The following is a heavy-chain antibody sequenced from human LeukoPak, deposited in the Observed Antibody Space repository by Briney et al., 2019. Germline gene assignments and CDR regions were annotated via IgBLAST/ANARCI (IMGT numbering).Heavy chain of an antibody. D-gene: IGHD6-13*01. CDR1: GFSIIDHH. J-gene: IGHJ4*02. CDR2: SATTKPNSCTT. CDR3: VRVVTTGSGWYHFDT. Sequence: GGSLRLSCAGAGFSIIDHHMDWVRQAPGEGLEWIGRSATTKPNSCTTQYAASVRGRFTISRDDLQTSLYLLLNSLKPEDTAVYFCVRVVTTGSGWYHFDTWGLGTLVTVSS. V-gene: IGHV3-72*01.